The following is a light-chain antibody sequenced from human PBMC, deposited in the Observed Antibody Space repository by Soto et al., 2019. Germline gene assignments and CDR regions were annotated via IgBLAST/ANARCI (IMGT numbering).Light chain of an antibody. CDR3: CSYAGGSIFYD. Sequence: LTQPASVSGSPGQSITISCTGTSSNVGSYNRVSWYEHHPGKAPKLLIFEDNKRPSGISDRFSGSKSGNTASLTISGLQAEDEADYYCCSYAGGSIFYDFGTGTKVTVL. CDR1: SSNVGSYNR. V-gene: IGLV2-23*01. CDR2: EDN. J-gene: IGLJ1*01.